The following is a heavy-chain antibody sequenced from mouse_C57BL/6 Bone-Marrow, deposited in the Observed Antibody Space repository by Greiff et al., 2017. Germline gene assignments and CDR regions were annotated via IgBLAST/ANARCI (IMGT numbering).Heavy chain of an antibody. D-gene: IGHD1-1*01. V-gene: IGHV5-9-1*02. CDR1: GFTFSSYA. CDR2: ISSGGDYI. Sequence: EVKLEESGEGLVKPGGSLKLSCAASGFTFSSYAMSWVRQTPEKRLEWVAYISSGGDYIYYADTVKGRFTISRDNARNTLYLQMSSLKSEDTAMYYCTRVIYYYGSSYFFYAMDYWGQGTSVTVSS. CDR3: TRVIYYYGSSYFFYAMDY. J-gene: IGHJ4*01.